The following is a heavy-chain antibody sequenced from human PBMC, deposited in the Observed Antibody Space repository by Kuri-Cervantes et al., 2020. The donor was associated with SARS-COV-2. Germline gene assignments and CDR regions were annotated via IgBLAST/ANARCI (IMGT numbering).Heavy chain of an antibody. D-gene: IGHD1-26*01. J-gene: IGHJ1*01. V-gene: IGHV3-21*01. CDR1: GFTFSSYS. Sequence: GESLKISCAASGFTFSSYSMNWVRQAPGKGLEWVSSISSSSSYIYYADSVKGRFTTSRDNAKNSLYLQMNTLKTEDTAVFYCARDASYSGTYGSFQHWGQGTLVTVSS. CDR3: ARDASYSGTYGSFQH. CDR2: ISSSSSYI.